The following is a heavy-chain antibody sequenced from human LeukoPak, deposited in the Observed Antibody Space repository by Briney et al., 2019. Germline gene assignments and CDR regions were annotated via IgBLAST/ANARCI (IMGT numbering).Heavy chain of an antibody. V-gene: IGHV3-21*01. CDR1: GFAFSSYT. J-gene: IGHJ6*04. Sequence: GGSLRLSCVASGFAFSSYTVNWVRQAPGKGLEWVSSISSSSSFIYYADSVKGRFTISRDNAKNSLYLQMNSLRAEDTAVYYCAELGITMIGGVWGKGTTVTISS. CDR2: ISSSSSFI. CDR3: AELGITMIGGV. D-gene: IGHD3-10*02.